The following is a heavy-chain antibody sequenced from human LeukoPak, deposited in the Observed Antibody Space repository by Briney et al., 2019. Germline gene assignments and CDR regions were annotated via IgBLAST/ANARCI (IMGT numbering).Heavy chain of an antibody. CDR1: GFIFSSYV. CDR3: VNIAATGPDY. V-gene: IGHV3-30*03. CDR2: ISHDGSTK. Sequence: GRSLRLSCAASGFIFSSYVLHWVRQAPDKGLEWVAVISHDGSTKYYVDSVKGRFTISRDNSKNTLYLQMNSLRPEDTAVYYCVNIAATGPDYWGQGTLVTVSS. D-gene: IGHD6-13*01. J-gene: IGHJ4*02.